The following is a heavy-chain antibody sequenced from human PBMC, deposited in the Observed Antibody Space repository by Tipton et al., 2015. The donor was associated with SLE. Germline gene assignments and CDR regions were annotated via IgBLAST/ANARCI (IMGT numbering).Heavy chain of an antibody. CDR1: GFTFSSYG. Sequence: SLRLSCAASGFTFSSYGMHWVRQAPGKGLEWVAVISYDGSNKYYADSVKGRFTISRDNSKNTLYLQMNSLRAEDTAVYYCARDRGSYSSSPQDDYWGQGTLVTVSS. D-gene: IGHD6-6*01. V-gene: IGHV3-30*19. J-gene: IGHJ4*02. CDR3: ARDRGSYSSSPQDDY. CDR2: ISYDGSNK.